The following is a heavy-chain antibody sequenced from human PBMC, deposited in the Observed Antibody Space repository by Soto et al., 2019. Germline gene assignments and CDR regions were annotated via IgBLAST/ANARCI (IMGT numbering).Heavy chain of an antibody. D-gene: IGHD5-12*01. Sequence: ASVWVSCRASGYSFNVYVMHWARQATGQRLEWMGGINAGNGNTRYSQKFQGRVIITRDTSASTAYMELSSLRSEDTAVYYCATGVPLDGYAFHFWGQAPLDTVSS. V-gene: IGHV1-3*01. CDR3: ATGVPLDGYAFHF. CDR1: GYSFNVYV. J-gene: IGHJ4*02. CDR2: INAGNGNT.